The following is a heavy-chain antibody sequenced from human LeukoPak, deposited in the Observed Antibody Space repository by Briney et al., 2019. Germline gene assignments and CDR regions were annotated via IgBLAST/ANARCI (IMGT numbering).Heavy chain of an antibody. CDR1: GYRFTNFD. V-gene: IGHV1-8*01. Sequence: ASVKISCKTSGYRFTNFDINWVRQAPGQGLGWMGWMNPDNGNTGYAQKFQGRVSMSWDTSISTAFMVLSSLRSDDTAVYFCARGPRESSSSDYWGQGTLVTVSS. J-gene: IGHJ4*02. D-gene: IGHD6-13*01. CDR3: ARGPRESSSSDY. CDR2: MNPDNGNT.